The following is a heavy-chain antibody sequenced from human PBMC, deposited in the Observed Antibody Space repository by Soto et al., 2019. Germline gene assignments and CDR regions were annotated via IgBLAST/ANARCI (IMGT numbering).Heavy chain of an antibody. J-gene: IGHJ6*02. Sequence: GASVKVSCKISGGTFSSYSMNWVRQAPGQGLEWMGGIIPISKTVNYAQKFQGRVTITADEYTSTGYMELSSLRSEDTALYYCARDPRYSSGHPPHRGMDVWGQGTTVTVSS. D-gene: IGHD5-18*01. V-gene: IGHV1-69*13. CDR1: GGTFSSYS. CDR2: IIPISKTV. CDR3: ARDPRYSSGHPPHRGMDV.